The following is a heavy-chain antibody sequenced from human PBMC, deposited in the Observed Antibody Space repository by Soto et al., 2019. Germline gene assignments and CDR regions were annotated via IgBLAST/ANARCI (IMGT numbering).Heavy chain of an antibody. J-gene: IGHJ4*02. V-gene: IGHV4-39*01. CDR2: IYYSGST. Sequence: SETLSLTCTVSGGSISSSSYYWGWIRQPPGKGLEWIGSIYYSGSTYYNPSLKSRVTISVDTSKNQFSLKLSSVTAADTAVYYCARHIGVLMVYAPFDYWGQGTLVTVSS. CDR3: ARHIGVLMVYAPFDY. CDR1: GGSISSSSYY. D-gene: IGHD2-8*01.